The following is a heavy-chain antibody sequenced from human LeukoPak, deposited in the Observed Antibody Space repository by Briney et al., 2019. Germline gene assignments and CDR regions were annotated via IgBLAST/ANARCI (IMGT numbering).Heavy chain of an antibody. CDR3: RGINWFDS. CDR2: IKPDSGGT. J-gene: IGHJ5*01. Sequence: ASVKVSCKASGYTFTGYYIHWVRQAPGQGLEWMGWIKPDSGGTDYAQRFHGRVTMTRDTSISTAYMEVSGLRSDDTAVYCARGINWFDSWGQGTLVTVSS. D-gene: IGHD3-16*01. V-gene: IGHV1-2*02. CDR1: GYTFTGYY.